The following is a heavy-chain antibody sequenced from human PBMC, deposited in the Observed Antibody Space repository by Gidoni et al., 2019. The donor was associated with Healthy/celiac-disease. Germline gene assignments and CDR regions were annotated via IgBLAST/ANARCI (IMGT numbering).Heavy chain of an antibody. Sequence: EVQLLESGGGLIQPGGSLRLSCAVSGFIVSSNYMSWVRQAPGRGLEWVSVIYSGGSTSYADSVKGRFTISRDNSKNTVYLQMNSLRAEDTAVYYCARDFGYSYGSDYWGQGTLVTVSS. CDR1: GFIVSSNY. CDR2: IYSGGST. D-gene: IGHD5-18*01. CDR3: ARDFGYSYGSDY. J-gene: IGHJ4*02. V-gene: IGHV3-53*01.